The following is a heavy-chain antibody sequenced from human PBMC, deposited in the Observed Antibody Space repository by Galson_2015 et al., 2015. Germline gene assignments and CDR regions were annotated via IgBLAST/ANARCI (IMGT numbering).Heavy chain of an antibody. Sequence: SLRLSCAASGFTFSSYAMSWVRQAPGKGLEWVSAISGSGGSTYYADSVKGRFTISRDNSKNTLYLQMNSLRAEDTAVYYCAKDLGQLERRGRDAFDIWGQGTMVTVSS. CDR3: AKDLGQLERRGRDAFDI. CDR2: ISGSGGST. CDR1: GFTFSSYA. D-gene: IGHD1-1*01. V-gene: IGHV3-23*01. J-gene: IGHJ3*02.